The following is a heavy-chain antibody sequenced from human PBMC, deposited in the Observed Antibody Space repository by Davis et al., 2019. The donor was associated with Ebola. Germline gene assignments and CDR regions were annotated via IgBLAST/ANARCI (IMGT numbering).Heavy chain of an antibody. J-gene: IGHJ6*02. CDR1: GFTFSSYA. CDR2: ISYDGSNK. CDR3: ASAGGYSYGSHYGMDV. D-gene: IGHD5-18*01. V-gene: IGHV3-30-3*01. Sequence: PGGSLRLSCAASGFTFSSYAMHWVRQAPGKGLEWVAVISYDGSNKYYADSVKGRFTISRDNSKNTLYLQMNSLRSEDTAVYYCASAGGYSYGSHYGMDVWGQGTTVTVSS.